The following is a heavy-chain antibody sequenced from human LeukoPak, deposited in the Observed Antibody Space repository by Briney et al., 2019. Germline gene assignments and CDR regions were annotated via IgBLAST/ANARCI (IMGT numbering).Heavy chain of an antibody. CDR2: IYTSGST. Sequence: DTLSLICTLAGGSISSYYSSCIRQPAGEGLEWIGRIYTSGSTNYNPSLKSRVTLSVDTSKNQVYLKLSSVTAADTAGYYCARVSGAGLCGASDAFDLWGQGTMVTVSS. J-gene: IGHJ3*01. CDR3: ARVSGAGLCGASDAFDL. V-gene: IGHV4-4*07. D-gene: IGHD2/OR15-2a*01. CDR1: GGSISSYY.